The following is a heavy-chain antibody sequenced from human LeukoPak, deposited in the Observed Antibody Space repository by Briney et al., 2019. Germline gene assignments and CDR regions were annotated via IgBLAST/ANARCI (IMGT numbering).Heavy chain of an antibody. CDR1: GFTFSSYG. CDR3: ARDRGYSGYDQVGY. Sequence: GGSLRLSCAASGFTFSSYGMHWVRQAPGKGLEWVAVIWYDGSNKYYADSVKDRFTISRDNSKNTLYLQMNSLRAEDTAVYYCARDRGYSGYDQVGYWGQGTLVTASS. J-gene: IGHJ4*02. CDR2: IWYDGSNK. V-gene: IGHV3-33*01. D-gene: IGHD5-12*01.